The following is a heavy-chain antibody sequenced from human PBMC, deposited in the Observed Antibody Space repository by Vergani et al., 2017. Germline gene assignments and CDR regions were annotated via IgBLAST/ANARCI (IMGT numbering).Heavy chain of an antibody. V-gene: IGHV3-33*08. CDR3: ASPPLYSTSWNECFQN. CDR1: GFTFSTYG. Sequence: VQLLESGGGLAQPGGSLRLSCAASGFTFSTYGMHWVRQAPGKGLEWVAVIWFDGNNKYYADSVKGRFTISRDNSKNTLYLQMNSLRAEDTAVYYCASPPLYSTSWNECFQNWGQGPWSPSPQ. CDR2: IWFDGNNK. D-gene: IGHD6-13*01. J-gene: IGHJ1*01.